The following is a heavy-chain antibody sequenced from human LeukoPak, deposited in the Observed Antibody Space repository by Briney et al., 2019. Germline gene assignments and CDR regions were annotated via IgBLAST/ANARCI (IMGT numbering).Heavy chain of an antibody. J-gene: IGHJ4*02. Sequence: GGSLRLSCAAPGFTFSSYWMSWVRQAPGKGLEWVANIKQDGSEKYYVDSVKGRFTISRDNAKNSLYLQMNSLRAEDTAVYYCARQLDYFDYWGQGTLVTVSS. CDR1: GFTFSSYW. CDR2: IKQDGSEK. V-gene: IGHV3-7*01. CDR3: ARQLDYFDY. D-gene: IGHD1-1*01.